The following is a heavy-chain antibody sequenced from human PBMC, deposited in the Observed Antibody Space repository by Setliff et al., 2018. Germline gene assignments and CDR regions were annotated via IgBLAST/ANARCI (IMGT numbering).Heavy chain of an antibody. V-gene: IGHV4-30-4*08. J-gene: IGHJ3*01. CDR1: GDSISSGDYF. Sequence: PSETLSLTCTLSGDSISSGDYFWSWIRQPPGKGLEWIAYIYHSGSAYYNPSLKSRVTMSVDTSKNQFSLHLTSVTAADTAVYYCAREVGTSTSSDAFDVWGQGRMVTV. CDR2: IYHSGSA. CDR3: AREVGTSTSSDAFDV. D-gene: IGHD1-26*01.